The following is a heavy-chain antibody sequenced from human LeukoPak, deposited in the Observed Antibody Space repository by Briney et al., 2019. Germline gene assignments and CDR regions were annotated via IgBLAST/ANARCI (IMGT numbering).Heavy chain of an antibody. V-gene: IGHV1-18*01. D-gene: IGHD6-13*01. J-gene: IGHJ4*02. CDR1: GYTFTKYG. Sequence: ASVKVSCKASGYTFTKYGITWVRQAPGQGLEWMGWISAYNGNTNYAQKLQGRVTMTTDTSTSTAYMELSSLRSEDTAVYYCARPLTFGIAAAPGYWGQGTLVTVSS. CDR2: ISAYNGNT. CDR3: ARPLTFGIAAAPGY.